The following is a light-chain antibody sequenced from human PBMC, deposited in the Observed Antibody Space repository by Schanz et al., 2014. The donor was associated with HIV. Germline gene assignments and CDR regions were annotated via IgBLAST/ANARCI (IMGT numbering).Light chain of an antibody. Sequence: EIVLTQSPGTLSLSLGERATLSCRASQTVSSSSLAWYQQEPGQSPRLLIYSASSRATGIPDRFSGSGSGTDFTLTISRLEPEDSAVYYCQQYDTSPSFGQVTRVDIK. CDR1: QTVSSSS. CDR2: SAS. V-gene: IGKV3-20*01. J-gene: IGKJ1*01. CDR3: QQYDTSPS.